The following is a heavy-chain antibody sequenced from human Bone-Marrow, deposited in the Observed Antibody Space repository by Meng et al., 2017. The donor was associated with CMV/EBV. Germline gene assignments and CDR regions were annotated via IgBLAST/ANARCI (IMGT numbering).Heavy chain of an antibody. CDR2: IYTSGRT. J-gene: IGHJ4*02. Sequence: VSGGSSSSYYWSWIRQPAGKGLEWIGRIYTSGRTNYNPCLKSRVTMSVDTSKNLFSLMLRYVTAADTALYYCARASYCGGDCYSLDYWGQGTLVTVS. CDR3: ARASYCGGDCYSLDY. V-gene: IGHV4-4*07. D-gene: IGHD2-21*02. CDR1: GGSSSSYY.